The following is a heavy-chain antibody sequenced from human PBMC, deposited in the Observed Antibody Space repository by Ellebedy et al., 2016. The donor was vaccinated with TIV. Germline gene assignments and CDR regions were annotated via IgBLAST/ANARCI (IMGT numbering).Heavy chain of an antibody. Sequence: KVSCKGSGYSFTSYWIGWVRQMPGKGLEWMGIIYPGDSDTRYSPSFQGQVTISADKSISTAYLQWSSLKASDTAMYYCARRCGTTRTNWYFDLWGRGTLVTVSS. V-gene: IGHV5-51*01. CDR2: IYPGDSDT. J-gene: IGHJ2*01. CDR3: ARRCGTTRTNWYFDL. CDR1: GYSFTSYW. D-gene: IGHD1-1*01.